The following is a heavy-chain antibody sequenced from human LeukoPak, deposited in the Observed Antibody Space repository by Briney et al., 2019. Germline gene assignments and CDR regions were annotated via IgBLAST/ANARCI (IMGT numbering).Heavy chain of an antibody. J-gene: IGHJ4*02. CDR3: ATGRSCTTCYLPDY. Sequence: GGSLRLTCAASGFTFSNNWMTWVRQAPGKGLEWVANINQDGGEKYYVDSVKGRFTISRDNAKNSLYLQMNSLRAEDTAVYHCATGRSCTTCYLPDYWGQGTLVTVSS. CDR1: GFTFSNNW. D-gene: IGHD2-2*01. V-gene: IGHV3-7*01. CDR2: INQDGGEK.